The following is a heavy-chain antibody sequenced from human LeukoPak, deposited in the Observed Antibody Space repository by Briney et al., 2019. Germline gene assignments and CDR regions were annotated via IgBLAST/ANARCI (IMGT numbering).Heavy chain of an antibody. V-gene: IGHV3-43*01. CDR3: AKDPSLRGYSYGLFDY. Sequence: GGSLRLSCAASGFTFDDYTMRWVRQAPGKGLEWVSLISWDGGSTYYADSVKGRFTISRDNSKNSLYLQMNSLRTEDTALYYCAKDPSLRGYSYGLFDYWGQGTLVTVSS. J-gene: IGHJ4*02. CDR1: GFTFDDYT. CDR2: ISWDGGST. D-gene: IGHD5-18*01.